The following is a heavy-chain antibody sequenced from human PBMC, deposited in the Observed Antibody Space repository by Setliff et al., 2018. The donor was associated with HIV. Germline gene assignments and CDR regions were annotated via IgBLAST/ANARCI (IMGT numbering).Heavy chain of an antibody. CDR2: IYFSGST. V-gene: IGHV4-39*01. Sequence: SETLSLTCAVSGVSISSSSYFWGWIRRPPGTGLDWIGSIYFSGSTYYNPSLESRVTISMDTSKNQFSLKLTSVTAADTAVYYCARHPRHYHILTGYRYYIDVWGKGTTVTVSS. CDR1: GVSISSSSYF. J-gene: IGHJ6*03. CDR3: ARHPRHYHILTGYRYYIDV. D-gene: IGHD3-9*01.